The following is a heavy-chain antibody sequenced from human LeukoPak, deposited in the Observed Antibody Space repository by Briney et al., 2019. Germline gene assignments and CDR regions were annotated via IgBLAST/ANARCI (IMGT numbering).Heavy chain of an antibody. CDR2: ISYTRTP. V-gene: IGHV4-31*03. Sequence: SETLSLTCTVSAGSISSGNYYWSWIRQHPGKGLEWIGHISYTRTPYYNPSPKNRVAVSVDTTKNQCSLRLSSVTAADTAMYYCARMTSGSSFDYWGQGTLVTVSS. J-gene: IGHJ4*02. CDR3: ARMTSGSSFDY. CDR1: AGSISSGNYY. D-gene: IGHD3-10*01.